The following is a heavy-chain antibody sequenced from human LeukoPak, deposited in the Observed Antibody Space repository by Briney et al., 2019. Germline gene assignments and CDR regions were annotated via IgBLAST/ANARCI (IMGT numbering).Heavy chain of an antibody. D-gene: IGHD2-21*01. CDR1: RGSFSGYY. V-gene: IGHV4-34*01. J-gene: IGHJ4*02. Sequence: SETLSLTCAVYRGSFSGYYWSWIRQPPGKGLEWIGEINHSGNINYNPSLRSRVTISVDTSKNQFSLRLSSVTAADTAVYYCAPYGGDWNFDSWGQGTLVTVSS. CDR2: INHSGNI. CDR3: APYGGDWNFDS.